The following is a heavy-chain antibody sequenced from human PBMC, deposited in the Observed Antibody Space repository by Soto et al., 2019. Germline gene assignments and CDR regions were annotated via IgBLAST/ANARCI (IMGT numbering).Heavy chain of an antibody. CDR3: AREGPADGLDI. CDR2: ISSSGSTK. Sequence: GGSLRLSCAASGFTFSSFEMNWVRQAPGKGLECVSYISSSGSTKYYADSVKGRFTISRDNAKNSLFLQMNSLRAEDTAVYYCAREGPADGLDIWGQGTMVTVSS. CDR1: GFTFSSFE. J-gene: IGHJ3*02. V-gene: IGHV3-48*03.